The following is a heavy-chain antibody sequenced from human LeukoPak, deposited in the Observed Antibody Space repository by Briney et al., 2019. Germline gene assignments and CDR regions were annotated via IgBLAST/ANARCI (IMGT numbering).Heavy chain of an antibody. CDR3: AREDYYDSGSNDY. D-gene: IGHD3-22*01. V-gene: IGHV1-8*03. J-gene: IGHJ4*02. CDR2: MNPNSGNT. CDR1: GYTFTTYD. Sequence: GASVKVSCKASGYTFTTYDITWVRQATGQGLKWMRWMNPNSGNTAYAQKFQGRVTITRNTSISTAYMELSSLRSEDTAVYYCAREDYYDSGSNDYWGQGTLVTVSS.